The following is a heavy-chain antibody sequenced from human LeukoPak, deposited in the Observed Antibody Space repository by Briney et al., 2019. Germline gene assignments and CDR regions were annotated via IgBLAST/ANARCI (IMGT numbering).Heavy chain of an antibody. J-gene: IGHJ6*04. CDR3: ARLAQFYGMDV. CDR1: GFTFSSNA. Sequence: PGGSLRLSCAASGFTFSSNAMPWVRQAPGKGLEWVAVISYDGSNKYYADSVKGRFTISRDNSKNTLYLQMNSLRAEDTAVYYCARLAQFYGMDVWGKGTTVTVSS. D-gene: IGHD5-24*01. CDR2: ISYDGSNK. V-gene: IGHV3-30*04.